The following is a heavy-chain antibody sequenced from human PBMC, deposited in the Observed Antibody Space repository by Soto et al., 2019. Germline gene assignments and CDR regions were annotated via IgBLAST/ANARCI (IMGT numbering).Heavy chain of an antibody. Sequence: GGSLRLSCAASGFTFSSYEMNWVRQAPGKGLEWVSYISSSGSTIYYADSVKGRFTISRDNAKNSLYLQMNSLRAEDTAVYYCARDPGVVAAAGYYFDYWGQGTLVTVSS. CDR3: ARDPGVVAAAGYYFDY. CDR1: GFTFSSYE. V-gene: IGHV3-48*03. CDR2: ISSSGSTI. J-gene: IGHJ4*02. D-gene: IGHD6-13*01.